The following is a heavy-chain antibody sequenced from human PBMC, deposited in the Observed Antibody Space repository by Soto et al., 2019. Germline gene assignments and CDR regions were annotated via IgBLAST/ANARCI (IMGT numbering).Heavy chain of an antibody. J-gene: IGHJ6*02. Sequence: SGPTLVNPTETLTLTYTFSGFSLTSPGMCVSWIRQSPGKALEWLALIERDDDDKYYSTSLKTRLTISKDTRKNQVVLTMANVEPADTATYYCARSIRGPRRFNGMDVWGQGTTVTVSS. D-gene: IGHD1-20*01. V-gene: IGHV2-70*13. CDR1: GFSLTSPGMC. CDR3: ARSIRGPRRFNGMDV. CDR2: IERDDDDK.